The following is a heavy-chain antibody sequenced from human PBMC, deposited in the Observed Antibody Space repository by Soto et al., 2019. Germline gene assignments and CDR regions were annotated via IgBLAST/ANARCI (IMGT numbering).Heavy chain of an antibody. Sequence: PGGSLRLSCAASTLIVTSNYMTWVRQAPGKGLEWVSVFYNGDTTYYADSVRGRFTISRDNSKRILYLQMNSLRVEDTAVYYCGRDRFGSERKWGRGTLVTVSS. CDR2: FYNGDTT. D-gene: IGHD3-10*01. CDR1: TLIVTSNY. J-gene: IGHJ4*01. CDR3: GRDRFGSERK. V-gene: IGHV3-66*01.